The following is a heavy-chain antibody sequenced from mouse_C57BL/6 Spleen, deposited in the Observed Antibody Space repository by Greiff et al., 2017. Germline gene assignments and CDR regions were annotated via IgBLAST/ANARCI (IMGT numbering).Heavy chain of an antibody. CDR1: GYAFSSSW. J-gene: IGHJ4*01. CDR3: ARSGGYGSSSYAMDY. D-gene: IGHD1-1*01. V-gene: IGHV1-80*01. CDR2: IYPGDGDT. Sequence: QVQLQQSGAELVKPGASVKISCKASGYAFSSSWMNWVKQRPGKGLEWIGQIYPGDGDTNYNGKFKGKATLTADKSSSTAYMQLSSLTSEDSAVYFCARSGGYGSSSYAMDYWGQGTSVTVSS.